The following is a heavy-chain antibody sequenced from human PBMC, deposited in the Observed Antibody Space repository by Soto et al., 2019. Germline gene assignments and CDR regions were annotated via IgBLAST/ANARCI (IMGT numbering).Heavy chain of an antibody. CDR1: GFTLSSYS. D-gene: IGHD3-3*01. CDR2: ISSSSSYI. V-gene: IGHV3-21*01. J-gene: IGHJ6*04. Sequence: GSLRLSCAASGFTLSSYSMNCVRQAPGKGLEWVSSISSSSSYIYYADSVKGRFTISRDNAKNSLYLQMNSLRAEETAVYYCARFLEWPRPSYYYGMEVWGEGTKVTVSS. CDR3: ARFLEWPRPSYYYGMEV.